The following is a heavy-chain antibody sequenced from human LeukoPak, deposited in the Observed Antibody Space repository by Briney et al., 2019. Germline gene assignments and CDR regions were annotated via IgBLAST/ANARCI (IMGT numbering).Heavy chain of an antibody. V-gene: IGHV3-21*01. J-gene: IGHJ4*02. CDR2: ITRSSSYI. CDR3: ATSGSGGNYPLDY. Sequence: GGSLRLSCAASGFTFSSYAMNWVRQAPGKGLEWVSSITRSSSYIYYPDSVKGRFTISRDNAKNSLFLQVNSLRAEDTALYYCATSGSGGNYPLDYWGQGTLVTVSS. D-gene: IGHD1-26*01. CDR1: GFTFSSYA.